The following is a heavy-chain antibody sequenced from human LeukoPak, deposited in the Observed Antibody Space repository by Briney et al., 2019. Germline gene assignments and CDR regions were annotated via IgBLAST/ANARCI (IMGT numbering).Heavy chain of an antibody. D-gene: IGHD6-19*01. V-gene: IGHV3-64*01. J-gene: IGHJ4*02. CDR3: AKSADSSGWYYFDY. CDR2: ISSNGGST. Sequence: GSLRLSCAASGFTFSSYAMHWVRQAPGKGLEYVSAISSNGGSTYYANSVKGRFTISRDNSKNRLYLQMNSLRAEDTAVYYCAKSADSSGWYYFDYWGQGTLVPVSS. CDR1: GFTFSSYA.